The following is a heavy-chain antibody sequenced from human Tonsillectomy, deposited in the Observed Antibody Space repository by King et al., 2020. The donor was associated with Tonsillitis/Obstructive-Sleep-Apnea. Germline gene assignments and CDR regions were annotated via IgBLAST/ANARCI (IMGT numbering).Heavy chain of an antibody. Sequence: VQLPQWGAGLLKPSETLSLTCAVYGGSFSGYYWSWIRQPPGKGLEWIGEIKHSGSTNYNPSLKSRVTISVDTSKNQFSLKLSSVTAADTAVYYCATGKGYCSSTSCLLPDFDYWGQGTLVTVSS. V-gene: IGHV4-34*01. J-gene: IGHJ4*02. D-gene: IGHD2-2*01. CDR2: IKHSGST. CDR1: GGSFSGYY. CDR3: ATGKGYCSSTSCLLPDFDY.